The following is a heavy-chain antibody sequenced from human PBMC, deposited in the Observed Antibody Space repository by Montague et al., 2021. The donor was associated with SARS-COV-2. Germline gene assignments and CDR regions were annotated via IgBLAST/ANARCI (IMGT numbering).Heavy chain of an antibody. Sequence: TLSLTCAVSGGSIGSGGYSWNWIRQPPGKGLEWIGCIYHSGSTYYNPSLKSRVTISLDSSKNQFSLNLTSVTAADTAVYYCARGSMVRGGKVYYGVDVWGQGTTVTVSS. V-gene: IGHV4-30-2*01. J-gene: IGHJ6*02. CDR1: GGSIGSGGYS. D-gene: IGHD3-10*01. CDR2: IYHSGST. CDR3: ARGSMVRGGKVYYGVDV.